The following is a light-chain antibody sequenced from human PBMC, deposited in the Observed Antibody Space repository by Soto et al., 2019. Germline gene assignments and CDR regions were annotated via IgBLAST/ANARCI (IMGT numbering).Light chain of an antibody. Sequence: VLTQPPSASGSPGQSVTISCTGTSSDVGGYNYVSWYQQHPGKAPKLMIYEVSKRPSGVPDRFSGSKSGNTASLTVSGLQAEDEADYYCCSYAGSNNLGVFGTGTKVTVL. V-gene: IGLV2-8*01. CDR3: CSYAGSNNLGV. CDR1: SSDVGGYNY. CDR2: EVS. J-gene: IGLJ1*01.